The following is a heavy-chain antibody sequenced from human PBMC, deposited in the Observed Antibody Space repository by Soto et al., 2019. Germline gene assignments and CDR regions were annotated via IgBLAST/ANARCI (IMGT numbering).Heavy chain of an antibody. D-gene: IGHD1-1*01. J-gene: IGHJ4*02. V-gene: IGHV5-10-1*01. CDR2: IEPSDSYI. Sequence: GESLKISCTASGYNFNNNWIGRVRQTPGKGLEWMGRIEPSDSYIDYSPSFKGHVTISSDKSIKTVYLQWSSLKASDTAMYYCARTSSVPFTIKVGNGLEYWGQGPWGTAPQ. CDR3: ARTSSVPFTIKVGNGLEY. CDR1: GYNFNNNW.